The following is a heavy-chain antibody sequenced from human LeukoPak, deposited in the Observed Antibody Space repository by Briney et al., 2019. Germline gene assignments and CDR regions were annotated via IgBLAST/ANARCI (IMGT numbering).Heavy chain of an antibody. V-gene: IGHV1-8*03. Sequence: ASMKVSCKASGYTFTSYGINWVRQATGQGLEWMGWMNPNSGNTGYAQKFQGRVTITRNTSISTAYMELSSLRSEDTAVYYCARGTRSIAGGTSSFFDYWGQGTLVTVSS. CDR1: GYTFTSYG. CDR3: ARGTRSIAGGTSSFFDY. D-gene: IGHD6-25*01. CDR2: MNPNSGNT. J-gene: IGHJ4*02.